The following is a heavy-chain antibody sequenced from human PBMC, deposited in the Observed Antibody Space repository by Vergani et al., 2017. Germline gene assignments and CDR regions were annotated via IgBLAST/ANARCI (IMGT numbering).Heavy chain of an antibody. V-gene: IGHV4-34*01. D-gene: IGHD3-3*01. J-gene: IGHJ5*02. Sequence: QVQLQQWGAGLLKPSETLSLTCAVYGGSFSGYYWSWIRQPPGKGLEWIGEINHSGSTNYNPSLKSRVTISVDTSKNQFSLKLSSVTAADTAVYYCARGLPYYDFWSGYYRGGFDPWGQGTLVTVSS. CDR3: ARGLPYYDFWSGYYRGGFDP. CDR1: GGSFSGYY. CDR2: INHSGST.